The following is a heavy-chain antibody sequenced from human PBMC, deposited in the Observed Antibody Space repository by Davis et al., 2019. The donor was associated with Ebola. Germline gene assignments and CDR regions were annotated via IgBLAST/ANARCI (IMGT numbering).Heavy chain of an antibody. CDR1: GGSISSYY. D-gene: IGHD4-23*01. CDR2: IYYSGST. V-gene: IGHV4-59*01. J-gene: IGHJ4*02. CDR3: ARGRWRAPLDY. Sequence: PSETLSLTCTVSGGSISSYYWSWIRQPPGKGLEGIGYIYYSGSTNYNPSLKSRVTISVDTSKNQFSLKLSSVTAADTAVYYCARGRWRAPLDYWGQGTLVTVSS.